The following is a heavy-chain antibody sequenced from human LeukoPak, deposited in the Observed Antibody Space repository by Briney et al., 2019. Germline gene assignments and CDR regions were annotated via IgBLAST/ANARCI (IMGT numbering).Heavy chain of an antibody. V-gene: IGHV1-24*01. CDR2: FDPEDGET. CDR3: ATEGAITMVRGVALSY. CDR1: VYTLTELS. Sequence: GASVKVSCKGSVYTLTELSMHWVRQAPGKGLEWVGGFDPEDGETIYAQKFQGRVTMTEDTSTDTAYMELSSLRSEDTAVYYCATEGAITMVRGVALSYWGQGTLVTVSS. D-gene: IGHD3-10*01. J-gene: IGHJ4*02.